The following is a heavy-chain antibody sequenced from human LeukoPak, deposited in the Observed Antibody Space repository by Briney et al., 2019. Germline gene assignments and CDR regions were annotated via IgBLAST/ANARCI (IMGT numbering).Heavy chain of an antibody. Sequence: SETLSLTCTVSGGSISSGDYYWSWIRQPPGKGLEWIGYIYYSGSTYYNPSLKSRVTISVDTSKNQFSLKLSSVTAADTAVYYCVRGRSYYDSSGYYYYPYWYFDLWGRGTLVTVSS. CDR2: IYYSGST. CDR1: GGSISSGDYY. V-gene: IGHV4-30-4*01. CDR3: VRGRSYYDSSGYYYYPYWYFDL. D-gene: IGHD3-22*01. J-gene: IGHJ2*01.